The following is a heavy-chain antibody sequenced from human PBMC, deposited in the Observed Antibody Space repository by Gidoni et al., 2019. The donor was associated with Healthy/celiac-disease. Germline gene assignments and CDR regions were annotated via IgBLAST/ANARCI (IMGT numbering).Heavy chain of an antibody. CDR3: ARELGYCSSTSCYKYFDY. J-gene: IGHJ4*02. V-gene: IGHV4-30-2*01. CDR1: GGSISSGGYS. CDR2: ISYSGRT. D-gene: IGHD2-2*01. Sequence: QLQLQESGSGLVKPSQTLSLTCAVSGGSISSGGYSWSWIRQPPGKGLEWLGYISYSGRTYYNPSLKSRVTISVDRSKNQFSLKLSSVTAADTAVYYCARELGYCSSTSCYKYFDYWGQGTLVTVSS.